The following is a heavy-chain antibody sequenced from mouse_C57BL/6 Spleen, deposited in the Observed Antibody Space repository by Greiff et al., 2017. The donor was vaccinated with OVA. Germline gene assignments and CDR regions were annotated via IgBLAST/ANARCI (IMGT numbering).Heavy chain of an antibody. Sequence: VQLQQSGPELVKPGASVKISCKASGYAFSSSWMNWVKQRPGKGLEWIGRIYPGDGDTNYNGKFKGKATLTADKSSSTAYMQLSSLTSEDSAVYFCARGGDYDLCWGQGTTLTVSS. J-gene: IGHJ2*01. CDR1: GYAFSSSW. CDR3: ARGGDYDLC. CDR2: IYPGDGDT. V-gene: IGHV1-82*01. D-gene: IGHD2-4*01.